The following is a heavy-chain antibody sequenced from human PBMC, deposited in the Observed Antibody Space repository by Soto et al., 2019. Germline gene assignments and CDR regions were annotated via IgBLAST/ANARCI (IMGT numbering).Heavy chain of an antibody. CDR3: ARDSLARSDY. CDR1: GFTFSSYW. CDR2: INQDGNKK. D-gene: IGHD6-6*01. Sequence: EVQLVESGGGLVQPGGSLRLSCAASGFTFSSYWMSWFRQAPGKGLEWVTNINQDGNKKYYVDSVKGRFIISRDNAKNSLYLQMNSLRAEDSAVYYCARDSLARSDYWGQGTLVTVSS. V-gene: IGHV3-7*01. J-gene: IGHJ4*02.